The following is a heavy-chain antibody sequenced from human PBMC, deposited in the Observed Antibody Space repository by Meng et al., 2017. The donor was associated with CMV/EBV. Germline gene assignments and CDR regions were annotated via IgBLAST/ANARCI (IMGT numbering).Heavy chain of an antibody. J-gene: IGHJ6*02. Sequence: SETLSLTCTVSGGSISSYYWSWIRQPPGKGLEWIGYIYYSGSTNYNPSLKSRVTISVDTSKNQFSLKLSSVTAADTAVYYCARSAGTRYYYYGMDVWGQGTTVTAP. V-gene: IGHV4-59*01. CDR2: IYYSGST. D-gene: IGHD1-26*01. CDR3: ARSAGTRYYYYGMDV. CDR1: GGSISSYY.